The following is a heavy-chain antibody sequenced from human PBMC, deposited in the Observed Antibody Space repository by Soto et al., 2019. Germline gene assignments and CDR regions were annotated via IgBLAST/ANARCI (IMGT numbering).Heavy chain of an antibody. V-gene: IGHV3-23*01. CDR2: ISGSGGST. CDR3: AKANFGAGKAQASLPGIAAGLDFQH. Sequence: HPGGSLRLSCAASGFTFSSYAMSWVRQAPGKGLEWVSAISGSGGSTYYADSVKGRFTISRDNSKNTLYLQMNSLRAEDTAVYYCAKANFGAGKAQASLPGIAAGLDFQHWGQGTLVTVSS. J-gene: IGHJ1*01. D-gene: IGHD6-13*01. CDR1: GFTFSSYA.